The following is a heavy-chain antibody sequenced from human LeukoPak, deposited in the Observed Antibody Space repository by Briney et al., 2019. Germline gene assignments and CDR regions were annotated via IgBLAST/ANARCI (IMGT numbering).Heavy chain of an antibody. CDR3: ARCQWLVRVYYFDY. CDR1: GYTFTGYY. Sequence: GASVKVSCKASGYTFTGYYMHWVRQAPGQGLEWMGWINPNSGGTHYAQKFQGRVTMTRDTSISTAYMELSSVTAADTAVYYCARCQWLVRVYYFDYWGQGTLVTVSS. J-gene: IGHJ4*02. CDR2: INPNSGGT. D-gene: IGHD6-19*01. V-gene: IGHV1-2*02.